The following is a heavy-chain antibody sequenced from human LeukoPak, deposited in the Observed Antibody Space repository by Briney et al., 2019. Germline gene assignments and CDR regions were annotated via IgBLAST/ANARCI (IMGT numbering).Heavy chain of an antibody. D-gene: IGHD3-22*01. J-gene: IGHJ3*02. Sequence: GASVTVSCKTSGYTFRSSGISWVRQAPGRGLEWMGWISAVNGDIHPAQKFQDRVTMTTDTSTSTAYMELRSLRSDDTAVYYCAREYYYDTSAIGAFDIWGQGTMVTVSS. V-gene: IGHV1-18*01. CDR3: AREYYYDTSAIGAFDI. CDR2: ISAVNGDI. CDR1: GYTFRSSG.